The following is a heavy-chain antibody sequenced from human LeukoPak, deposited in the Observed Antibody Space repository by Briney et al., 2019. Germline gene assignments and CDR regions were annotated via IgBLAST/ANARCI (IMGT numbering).Heavy chain of an antibody. CDR3: ARQAYDYVWGSYSRDSHYFDY. D-gene: IGHD3-16*01. Sequence: PSETLSLTCTVSGGSTSSDYWSWIRQSPGKGLEWVGYVYNSGDTGKNPSLKSRVTISVDTSKNQFSLKLSSVTAADTAVYYCARQAYDYVWGSYSRDSHYFDYWGQGTLVTVSS. CDR2: VYNSGDT. V-gene: IGHV4-59*01. J-gene: IGHJ4*02. CDR1: GGSTSSDY.